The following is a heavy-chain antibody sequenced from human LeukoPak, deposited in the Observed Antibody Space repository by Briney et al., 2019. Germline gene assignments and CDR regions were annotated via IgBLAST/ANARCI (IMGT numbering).Heavy chain of an antibody. D-gene: IGHD3-10*02. CDR3: AELGITMIGGV. Sequence: GGSLRLSCAASGFTFSSYAMSWVRQAPGKGLEWVSAISGSGGSTYYADSVKGRFTISRDNAKNSLYLQMNSLRAEDTAVYYCAELGITMIGGVWGKGTTVTMSS. CDR1: GFTFSSYA. V-gene: IGHV3-23*01. CDR2: ISGSGGST. J-gene: IGHJ6*04.